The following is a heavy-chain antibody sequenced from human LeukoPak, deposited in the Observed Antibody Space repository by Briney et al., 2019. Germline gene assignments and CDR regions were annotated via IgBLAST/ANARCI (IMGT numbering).Heavy chain of an antibody. J-gene: IGHJ4*02. CDR2: MNPNSGDT. CDR1: GYTFTSYG. V-gene: IGHV1-8*02. Sequence: ASVKVSCKASGYTFTSYGISWVRQAPGQGLEWMGWMNPNSGDTGYAQEFQGRVTMTRNTSISTAYMELSSLRSGDTAVFYCARGVPRYCRSPGRATTDICGVYWGQGTLVTVSS. D-gene: IGHD2-2*01. CDR3: ARGVPRYCRSPGRATTDICGVY.